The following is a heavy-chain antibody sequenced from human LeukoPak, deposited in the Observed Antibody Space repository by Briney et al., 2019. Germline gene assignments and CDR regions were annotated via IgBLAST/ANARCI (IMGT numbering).Heavy chain of an antibody. V-gene: IGHV4-59*01. CDR2: IYYSGST. J-gene: IGHJ6*03. Sequence: SETLSLTCTVSGGSISSYYWSWIRQPPGKGLEWIGYIYYSGSTNYNPSLKSRVTISVDTSKNQFSLKLSSVTAADTAVYYCARGDSSTSGAAYYYYYMDVWGKGTTVTVS. CDR1: GGSISSYY. CDR3: ARGDSSTSGAAYYYYYMDV. D-gene: IGHD2-2*01.